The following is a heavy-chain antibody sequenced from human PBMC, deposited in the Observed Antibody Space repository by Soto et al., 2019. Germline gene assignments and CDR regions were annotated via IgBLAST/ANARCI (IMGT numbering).Heavy chain of an antibody. J-gene: IGHJ4*02. V-gene: IGHV6-1*01. CDR2: TYYRSKWYS. CDR1: GDSVSSNSVC. D-gene: IGHD6-13*01. Sequence: SQTLSLTCAISGDSVSSNSVCWNWIRQSPSRGLEWLGRTYYRSKWYSDYGASVRGRININADTSKNQVSLRLDSVTPEDTAVYFCARYTSSWYLDYWGQGTQVTVSS. CDR3: ARYTSSWYLDY.